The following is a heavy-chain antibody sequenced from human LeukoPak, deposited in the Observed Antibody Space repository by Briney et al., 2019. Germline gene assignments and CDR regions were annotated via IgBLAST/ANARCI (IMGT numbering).Heavy chain of an antibody. CDR3: ARVDPNYDFWSGQSYYYYMDV. J-gene: IGHJ6*03. V-gene: IGHV4-61*02. CDR2: IYTSGST. Sequence: SETLSLTCTASGGSISSGSYYWSWIRQPAGKGLEWIGRIYTSGSTNYNPSLKSRVTISVDTSKNQFSLKLSSVTAADTAVYYCARVDPNYDFWSGQSYYYYMDVWGKGTTVTVSS. D-gene: IGHD3-3*01. CDR1: GGSISSGSYY.